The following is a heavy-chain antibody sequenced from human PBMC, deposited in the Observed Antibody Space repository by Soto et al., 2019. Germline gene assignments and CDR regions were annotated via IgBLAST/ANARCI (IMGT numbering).Heavy chain of an antibody. CDR1: GFTFSSYA. V-gene: IGHV3-23*01. CDR3: AKDLEVRGPWAYYYYGMDV. Sequence: GGSLRLSCAASGFTFSSYAMSWVRQAPGKGLEWVSAISGSGGSTYYADSVKGRFTISRDNSKNTLYLQMNSLRAEDTAVYYCAKDLEVRGPWAYYYYGMDVWGQGTTVTVSS. J-gene: IGHJ6*02. D-gene: IGHD3-10*01. CDR2: ISGSGGST.